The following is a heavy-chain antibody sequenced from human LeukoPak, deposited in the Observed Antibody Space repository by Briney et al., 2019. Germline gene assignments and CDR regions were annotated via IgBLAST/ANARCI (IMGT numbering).Heavy chain of an antibody. D-gene: IGHD6-13*01. CDR1: GFPLISLV. Sequence: GGPLRLSCSPSGFPLISLVMLGAGPPPGKGLEGVAVISYDGSNKSYADSVKGRFTISRDNSKNTLYLQMNSLRAEDTAVYYCAKSSSIAAAVGPWGQGTLVTVSS. CDR3: AKSSSIAAAVGP. CDR2: ISYDGSNK. J-gene: IGHJ5*02. V-gene: IGHV3-30*18.